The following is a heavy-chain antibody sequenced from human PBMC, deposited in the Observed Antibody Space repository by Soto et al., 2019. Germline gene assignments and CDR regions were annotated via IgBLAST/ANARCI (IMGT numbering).Heavy chain of an antibody. D-gene: IGHD1-1*01. Sequence: GGSLRLSCAASGSSFRDYYMSWIRQSPGKGLEWLSYITSSSSYTHYADSVKGRFTISRDNAKNSLYLQMNSLRAEDTAVYYCTGGQDNIAVTFDYWGQGTPVTVSS. V-gene: IGHV3-11*03. CDR2: ITSSSSYT. J-gene: IGHJ4*02. CDR1: GSSFRDYY. CDR3: TGGQDNIAVTFDY.